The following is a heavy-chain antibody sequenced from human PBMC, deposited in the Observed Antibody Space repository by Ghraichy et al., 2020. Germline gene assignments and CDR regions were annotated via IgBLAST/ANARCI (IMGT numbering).Heavy chain of an antibody. Sequence: ASVKVSCKASGYTFTSYAMHWVRQAPGQRLEWMGWINAGNGNTKYSQKFQGRVTITRDTSASTAYMELSSLRSEDTAVYYCARTATYYYGSGSYYNRNVFDYWGRGTLVTVSP. CDR2: INAGNGNT. D-gene: IGHD3-10*01. V-gene: IGHV1-3*01. J-gene: IGHJ4*02. CDR3: ARTATYYYGSGSYYNRNVFDY. CDR1: GYTFTSYA.